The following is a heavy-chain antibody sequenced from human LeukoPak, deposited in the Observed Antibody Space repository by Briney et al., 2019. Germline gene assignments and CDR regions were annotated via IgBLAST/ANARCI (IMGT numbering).Heavy chain of an antibody. V-gene: IGHV1-8*01. J-gene: IGHJ4*02. D-gene: IGHD5-12*01. CDR3: ARGDIVATILFDY. CDR2: MNPNSGNA. CDR1: GYTFTSYD. Sequence: ASVKVSCKASGYTFTSYDINWVRQATGQGLEWMGWMNPNSGNAGYAQKFQGRVTMTRNTSISTAYMELSSLRSEDTAVYYCARGDIVATILFDYWGQGTLVTVSS.